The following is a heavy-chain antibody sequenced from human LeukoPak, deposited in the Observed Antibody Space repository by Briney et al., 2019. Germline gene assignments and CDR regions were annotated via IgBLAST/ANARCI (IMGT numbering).Heavy chain of an antibody. CDR1: GDSISSYY. V-gene: IGHV4-59*01. Sequence: SETLSLICTVSGDSISSYYWSWIRQPPGKGLEWIGYISNTGSTNYTPSLKSRVTISVDTSKTQFSLKLISVTSADTAVYYCARDIRPEGFDYWGQGTLVTVSS. D-gene: IGHD1-14*01. CDR2: ISNTGST. J-gene: IGHJ4*02. CDR3: ARDIRPEGFDY.